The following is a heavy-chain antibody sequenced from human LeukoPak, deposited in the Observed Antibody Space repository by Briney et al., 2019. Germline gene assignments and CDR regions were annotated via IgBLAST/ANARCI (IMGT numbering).Heavy chain of an antibody. CDR3: ARGGKYYDILTGYYYYYGMDV. V-gene: IGHV4-34*01. Sequence: SETLSLTCAVYGGSFSGYYWSWIRQPPGNGLEWIGEINHSGSTNYNPSLKSRVTISVDTSKNQFSLKLSSVTAADTAVYYCARGGKYYDILTGYYYYYGMDVWGKGTTVTVSS. D-gene: IGHD3-9*01. CDR1: GGSFSGYY. J-gene: IGHJ6*04. CDR2: INHSGST.